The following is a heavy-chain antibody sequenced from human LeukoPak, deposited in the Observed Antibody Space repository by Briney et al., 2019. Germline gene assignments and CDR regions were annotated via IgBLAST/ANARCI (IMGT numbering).Heavy chain of an antibody. J-gene: IGHJ3*02. CDR3: ARGGWSLDI. CDR1: GGPISNYY. Sequence: SETLSLTCAVSGGPISNYYWSWIRQPPGKGLEWIGYIHYSGSTNYNPPLKSRVTISVDTSKNQFSLKLGSVTAADTAVYYCARGGWSLDIWGQGTMVTVSS. D-gene: IGHD2-15*01. V-gene: IGHV4-59*01. CDR2: IHYSGST.